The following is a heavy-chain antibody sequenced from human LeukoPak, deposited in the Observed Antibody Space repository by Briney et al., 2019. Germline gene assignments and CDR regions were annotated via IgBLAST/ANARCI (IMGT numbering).Heavy chain of an antibody. CDR1: GGTFSSYA. CDR3: AREVRTVAAAGTGA. D-gene: IGHD6-13*01. Sequence: ASVKVSCKASGGTFSSYAISWVRQAPGQGLEWMGRIIPILGIANYAQKFQGRVTITADKSTSTAYMELSSLRSEDTAVYYCAREVRTVAAAGTGAWGQGTLVTVSS. CDR2: IIPILGIA. V-gene: IGHV1-69*04. J-gene: IGHJ4*02.